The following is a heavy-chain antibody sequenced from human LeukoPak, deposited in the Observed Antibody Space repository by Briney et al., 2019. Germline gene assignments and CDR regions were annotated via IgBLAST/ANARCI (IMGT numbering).Heavy chain of an antibody. V-gene: IGHV3-33*01. CDR2: IWYDGSNK. CDR1: GFTFSSYG. CDR3: ARNPYTEFWFDP. Sequence: GGSLRLSCAASGFTFSSYGMHWVRQAPGKGLEWVAVIWYDGSNKYYADSVKGRFTISRDNSKNTLYLQMNSLRAEDTAVYYCARNPYTEFWFDPWGPGTLVTVSS. J-gene: IGHJ5*02. D-gene: IGHD3-10*01.